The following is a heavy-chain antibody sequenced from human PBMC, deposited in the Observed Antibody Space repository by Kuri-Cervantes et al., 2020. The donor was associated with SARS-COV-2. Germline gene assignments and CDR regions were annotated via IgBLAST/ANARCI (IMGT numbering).Heavy chain of an antibody. CDR3: APLLGEDWFDP. V-gene: IGHV2-5*05. Sequence: SGPTLVKPTQPLTLTCTFSGFSLSTSGVGVGWIRQPPGKALEWLSLIYWDDDKRYGPSLKSRLTITKDTSKNQVVLTMTNMDPVDTATYYCAPLLGEDWFDPWGQGTLVTVSS. CDR2: IYWDDDK. CDR1: GFSLSTSGVG. J-gene: IGHJ5*02. D-gene: IGHD3-16*01.